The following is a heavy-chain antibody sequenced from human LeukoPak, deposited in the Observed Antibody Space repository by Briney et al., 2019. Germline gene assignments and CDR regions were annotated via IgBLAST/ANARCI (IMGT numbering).Heavy chain of an antibody. J-gene: IGHJ2*01. Sequence: GGSLRLSCAASGFTFSSYAMTWVRQAPGKGLEWVSAISASGGSTYYADSVKGRFTISRDNSKNSLYLQMNSLRAEDTAVYNCARGSYYYDSSGYSITWYFDLWGRGTLVTVSS. V-gene: IGHV3-23*01. CDR2: ISASGGST. D-gene: IGHD3-22*01. CDR3: ARGSYYYDSSGYSITWYFDL. CDR1: GFTFSSYA.